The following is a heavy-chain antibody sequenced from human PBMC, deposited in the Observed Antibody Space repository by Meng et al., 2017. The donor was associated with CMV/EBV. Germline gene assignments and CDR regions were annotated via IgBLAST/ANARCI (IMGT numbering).Heavy chain of an antibody. V-gene: IGHV4-38-2*02. J-gene: IGHJ4*02. CDR2: IYHSGST. CDR3: ATDSSGYYDY. Sequence: SETLSLTCTVSGYSISSGYYWGWIRQLPGKGLEWIGSIYHSGSTYYNPSLKSRVTISVDTSKNQFSLKLSSVTAADTAVYYCATDSSGYYDYWGQGTLVTVSS. D-gene: IGHD3-22*01. CDR1: GYSISSGYY.